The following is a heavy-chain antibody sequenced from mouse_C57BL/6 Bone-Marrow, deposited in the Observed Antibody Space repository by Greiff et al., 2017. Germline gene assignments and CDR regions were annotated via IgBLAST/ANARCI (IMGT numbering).Heavy chain of an antibody. Sequence: VQLQQPGTELVKPWASVKLSCKASGYTFTSYWMHWVKQRPGQGLEWIGNINPSNGGTNYNEKFKSKATLTVDKSSSTAYLQLSSLTSEDSAVYYCSRDRGLPAWFAYWGQGTLVTVSA. D-gene: IGHD2-4*01. CDR1: GYTFTSYW. V-gene: IGHV1-53*01. J-gene: IGHJ3*01. CDR2: INPSNGGT. CDR3: SRDRGLPAWFAY.